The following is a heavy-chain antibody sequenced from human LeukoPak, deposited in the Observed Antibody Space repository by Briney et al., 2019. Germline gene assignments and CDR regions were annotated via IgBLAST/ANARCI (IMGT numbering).Heavy chain of an antibody. CDR2: INPNSGGT. D-gene: IGHD3-9*01. CDR3: ARQAGYFDWLYPFDP. Sequence: ASVKVSCKASGYSFNDKYLHWVRQAPGQGLEWMGSINPNSGGTNYAQKFQGRVTMTTDTSMSTAYMELSRLTSDDTAVYYCARQAGYFDWLYPFDPWGQGTLVTVSS. V-gene: IGHV1-2*02. CDR1: GYSFNDKY. J-gene: IGHJ5*02.